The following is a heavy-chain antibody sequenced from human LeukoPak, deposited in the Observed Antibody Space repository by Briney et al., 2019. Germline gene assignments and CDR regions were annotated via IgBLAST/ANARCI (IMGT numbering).Heavy chain of an antibody. CDR3: ARARNYQHTSGYWLIGAFDI. V-gene: IGHV3-30*04. CDR2: ISHNGGNK. Sequence: TGGSLRLSCAASGFTFGTYAMYWVRQAPGKGLEWVAVISHNGGNKYFADSVKGRFTISRDNSNDTLYLQMDRLRAEDTAVYYCARARNYQHTSGYWLIGAFDIWGQGTMVTVSS. CDR1: GFTFGTYA. D-gene: IGHD3-22*01. J-gene: IGHJ3*02.